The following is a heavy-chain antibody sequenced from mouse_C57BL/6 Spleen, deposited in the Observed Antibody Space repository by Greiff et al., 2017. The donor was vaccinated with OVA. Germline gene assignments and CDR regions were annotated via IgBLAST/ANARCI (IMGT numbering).Heavy chain of an antibody. CDR2: INPNNGGT. CDR3: ARPYYYGSPFAY. Sequence: EVKLEESGPELVKPGASVKMSCKASGYTFTDYYMHWVKQSHGKSLEWIGYINPNNGGTSYNQKFKGKATLTVNKSSSTAYMELRSLTSEDSAVYYGARPYYYGSPFAYWGQGTLVTVSA. J-gene: IGHJ3*01. V-gene: IGHV1-22*01. CDR1: GYTFTDYY. D-gene: IGHD1-1*01.